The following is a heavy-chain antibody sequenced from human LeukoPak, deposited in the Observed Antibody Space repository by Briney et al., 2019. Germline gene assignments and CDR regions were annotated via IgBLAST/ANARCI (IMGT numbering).Heavy chain of an antibody. CDR2: ISYDGSNK. V-gene: IGHV3-30-3*01. CDR3: AAVVRSGSPFDY. J-gene: IGHJ4*02. CDR1: GFTFSSYA. Sequence: GGSLRLSCAASGFTFSSYAIHWVRQAPGKGLEWGAVISYDGSNKYYADSVKGRFTISRDNAKNTLYLQMTSLRVEDTAVYYCAAVVRSGSPFDYWGQGTLVTVSS. D-gene: IGHD6-19*01.